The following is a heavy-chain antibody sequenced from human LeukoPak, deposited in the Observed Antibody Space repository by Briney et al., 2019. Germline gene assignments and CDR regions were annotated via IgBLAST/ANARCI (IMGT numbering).Heavy chain of an antibody. CDR2: IYHSGST. D-gene: IGHD3-22*01. J-gene: IGHJ6*03. CDR1: SYSISSGSF. Sequence: PSETLSLTCTVSSYSISSGSFWGWIRRPPGKGLEWIGSIYHSGSTYYTPSLKSRVTISVDTSKNQFSLKLSSVTAADTALYNCARSPRPYEDYMDVWGKGTTVTVSS. V-gene: IGHV4-38-2*02. CDR3: ARSPRPYEDYMDV.